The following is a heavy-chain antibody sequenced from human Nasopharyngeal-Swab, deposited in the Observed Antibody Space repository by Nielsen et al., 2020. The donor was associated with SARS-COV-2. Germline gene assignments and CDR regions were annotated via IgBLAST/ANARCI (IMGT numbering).Heavy chain of an antibody. J-gene: IGHJ5*02. CDR2: FDPEDGET. Sequence: ASVKVSCKVSGYTLTELSMHWVRQAPGKGLEWMGGFDPEDGETIYAQKFQGRVTMTEDTSTDTAYMELSSLRSEDTAVYYCATDSGSYLDNWFDPWGQGTLVTVSS. V-gene: IGHV1-24*01. D-gene: IGHD1-26*01. CDR3: ATDSGSYLDNWFDP. CDR1: GYTLTELS.